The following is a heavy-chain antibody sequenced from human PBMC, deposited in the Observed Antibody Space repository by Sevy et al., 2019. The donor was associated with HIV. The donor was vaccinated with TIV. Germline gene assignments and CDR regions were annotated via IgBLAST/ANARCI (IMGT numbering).Heavy chain of an antibody. CDR2: IKQDGSEK. Sequence: GGSLRLSCAASEFTFSIYWMTWVRQAPGKGLEWVASIKQDGSEKYYVDSVNGRFTISRDNDKNSLYLQMVSLRAEDTAVYYCLRGGRLPLGDCSGGSCYGYYYGMDVWGQGTTVTVSS. CDR3: LRGGRLPLGDCSGGSCYGYYYGMDV. CDR1: EFTFSIYW. V-gene: IGHV3-7*01. D-gene: IGHD2-15*01. J-gene: IGHJ6*02.